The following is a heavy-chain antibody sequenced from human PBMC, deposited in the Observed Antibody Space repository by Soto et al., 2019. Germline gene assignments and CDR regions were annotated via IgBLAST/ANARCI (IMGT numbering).Heavy chain of an antibody. J-gene: IGHJ4*02. CDR2: ISGSGHAT. Sequence: EVKLLESGGGLVPPGASARLSCLTSGFIFDNYAMSWVRQSPERRLEWVAAISGSGHATYYTQSVQGRFIISRDKSKKTVFLQMNNLRAEDTAVYYCAKGRYFDSSGGCANNWGLGTLVTVSS. V-gene: IGHV3-23*01. CDR1: GFIFDNYA. D-gene: IGHD3-22*01. CDR3: AKGRYFDSSGGCANN.